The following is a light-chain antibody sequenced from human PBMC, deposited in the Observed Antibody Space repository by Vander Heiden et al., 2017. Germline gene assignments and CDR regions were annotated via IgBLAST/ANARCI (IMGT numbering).Light chain of an antibody. V-gene: IGKV3-15*01. CDR1: QSVSIN. Sequence: DIVMTQSPATLSVSPGERVTLSCRASQSVSINLAWYQQKPCQAPRLLIYVASTRATGIPARFSGSGSGTEFTLTISSLQSDDSAVYYCQQYNNWPRTFGHGTKVEIK. J-gene: IGKJ1*01. CDR3: QQYNNWPRT. CDR2: VAS.